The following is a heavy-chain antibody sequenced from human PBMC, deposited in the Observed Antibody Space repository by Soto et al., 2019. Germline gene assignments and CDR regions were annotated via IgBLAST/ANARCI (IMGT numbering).Heavy chain of an antibody. CDR2: IYHSGST. J-gene: IGHJ5*02. CDR1: GGSISSGGYS. D-gene: IGHD3-10*01. Sequence: SETLSLTCAVSGGSISSGGYSWSWIRQPPGKGLEWIGYIYHSGSTYYNPSLKSRVTISVDRSKNQFSLKLSSVTAADTAVYYCAIAALWFGELLPNWFDPWGQGTLVTVSS. V-gene: IGHV4-30-2*01. CDR3: AIAALWFGELLPNWFDP.